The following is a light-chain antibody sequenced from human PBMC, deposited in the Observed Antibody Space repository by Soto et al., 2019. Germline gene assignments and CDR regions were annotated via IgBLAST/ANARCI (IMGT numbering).Light chain of an antibody. Sequence: EIGLTPSPATLSSFPGDRVTLSCRASQYINTRLAWYQHRPGQSPRLLIYQTSLRAAGIPARFSASGSGTDFTLTISDVQPEDFALYYCHQRQCLPRTFGQGAKVDIK. CDR1: QYINTR. CDR2: QTS. V-gene: IGKV3-11*01. CDR3: HQRQCLPRT. J-gene: IGKJ1*01.